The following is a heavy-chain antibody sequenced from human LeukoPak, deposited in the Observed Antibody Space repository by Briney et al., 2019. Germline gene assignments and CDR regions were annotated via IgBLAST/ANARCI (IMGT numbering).Heavy chain of an antibody. CDR2: ISSSSSYI. CDR3: AAFDSSALDAFDI. V-gene: IGHV3-21*01. J-gene: IGHJ3*02. CDR1: GFTVSSNY. D-gene: IGHD3-22*01. Sequence: PGGSLRLSCAASGFTVSSNYMSWVRQAPGKGLEWVSSISSSSSYIYYADSVKGRFTISRDNAKNSLYLQMNSLRAEDTAVYYCAAFDSSALDAFDIWGQGTMVTVSS.